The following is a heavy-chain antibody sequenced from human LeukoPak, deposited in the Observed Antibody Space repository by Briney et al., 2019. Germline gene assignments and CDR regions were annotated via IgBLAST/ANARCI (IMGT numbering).Heavy chain of an antibody. CDR2: IYTSGST. D-gene: IGHD3-10*01. Sequence: PSETLSLTCTVSGGSISSYYWSWIRQPAGKGLEWIGRIYTSGSTNYNPSLKSRVTMSVDTSKNQFSLKLSSVTAADTAAYYCARLMVRGVIRVYNWFDPWGQGTLVTVSS. CDR3: ARLMVRGVIRVYNWFDP. J-gene: IGHJ5*02. V-gene: IGHV4-4*07. CDR1: GGSISSYY.